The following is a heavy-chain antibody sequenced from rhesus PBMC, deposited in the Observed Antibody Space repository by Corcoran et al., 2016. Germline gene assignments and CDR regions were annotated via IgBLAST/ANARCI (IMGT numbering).Heavy chain of an antibody. CDR1: GGSIRSSY. J-gene: IGHJ3*01. Sequence: QLQLQESGPGLVKPSETLSVTCAVSGGSIRSSYWSWIRQAPGQGLEWIGYIYGSGSRTNYNPSLKSRVTLSVDTSKNQLSLKLSSVTTADTAVYYCASTVAATPAFDFWGQGLRVTVSS. CDR2: IYGSGSRT. D-gene: IGHD4-29*01. CDR3: ASTVAATPAFDF. V-gene: IGHV4-169*01.